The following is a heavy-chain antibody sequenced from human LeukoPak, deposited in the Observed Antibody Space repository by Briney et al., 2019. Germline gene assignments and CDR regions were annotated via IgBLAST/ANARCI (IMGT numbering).Heavy chain of an antibody. CDR2: IRSKTYGGTT. CDR1: GFAFGDYA. D-gene: IGHD6-13*01. V-gene: IGHV3-49*03. CDR3: TRDPAVYSSSWYFPGEDY. Sequence: PGGSLRLSCTASGFAFGDYAMSWFRQAPGKGLEWVGFIRSKTYGGTTEYAASVKGRFTISRDDSKSIAYLQMNSLKTEDTAVYYCTRDPAVYSSSWYFPGEDYWGQGTLVTVSS. J-gene: IGHJ4*02.